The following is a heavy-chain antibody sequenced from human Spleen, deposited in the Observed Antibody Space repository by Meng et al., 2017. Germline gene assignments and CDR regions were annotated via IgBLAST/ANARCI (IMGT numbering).Heavy chain of an antibody. D-gene: IGHD2-2*01. CDR2: ISWNSGSI. V-gene: IGHV3-9*01. CDR3: AKGAPGYCSSTSCYDVGYYFDY. Sequence: GGSLRLSCAASGFTFDEYAMHWVRQAPGKGLEWVSGISWNSGSIGYADSVKGRFTISRDNAKNSLYLQMNSLRAEDTALYYCAKGAPGYCSSTSCYDVGYYFDYWGQGTLVTVSS. J-gene: IGHJ4*02. CDR1: GFTFDEYA.